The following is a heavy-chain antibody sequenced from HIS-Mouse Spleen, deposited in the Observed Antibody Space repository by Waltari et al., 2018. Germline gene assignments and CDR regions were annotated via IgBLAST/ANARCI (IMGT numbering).Heavy chain of an antibody. D-gene: IGHD6-13*01. Sequence: QLQLQESGPGLVKPSETLSLTCTVSGGSISSSSYYWGWIRQPPGKGLGWIGSIYYSGSPDYNPSLKSRVTISVDTSKNQFSLKLSSVTAADTAVYYCAREIPYSSSWYDWYFDLWGRGTLVTVSS. CDR1: GGSISSSSYY. J-gene: IGHJ2*01. CDR2: IYYSGSP. V-gene: IGHV4-39*07. CDR3: AREIPYSSSWYDWYFDL.